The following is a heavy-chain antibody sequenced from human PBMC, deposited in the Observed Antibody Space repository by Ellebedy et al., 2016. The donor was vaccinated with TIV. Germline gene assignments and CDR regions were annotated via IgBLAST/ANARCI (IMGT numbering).Heavy chain of an antibody. CDR2: IYYSGST. CDR3: ARDERVWEDIVVVPAAKGAFDI. D-gene: IGHD2-2*01. CDR1: GGSISSYY. V-gene: IGHV4-59*12. J-gene: IGHJ3*02. Sequence: GSLRLSXTVSGGSISSYYWSWIRQPPGKGLEWIGYIYYSGSTNYNPSLKSRVTMSVDTSKNQFSLKLSSVTAADTAVYYCARDERVWEDIVVVPAAKGAFDIWGQGTMVTVSS.